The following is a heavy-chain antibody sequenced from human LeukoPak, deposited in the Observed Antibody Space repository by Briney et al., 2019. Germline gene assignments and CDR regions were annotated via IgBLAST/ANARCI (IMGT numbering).Heavy chain of an antibody. D-gene: IGHD3-10*02. CDR3: AKFFTGEYVRAFDI. Sequence: GGSLRLSCAASGFTFSSYEMNWVRQAPGKGLEWVSYISSSTSTIYYADSVKGRFTISRDNAKNSLYLQMNSLRAEDTAVYYCAKFFTGEYVRAFDIWGQGTMVTVSS. CDR1: GFTFSSYE. J-gene: IGHJ3*02. CDR2: ISSSTSTI. V-gene: IGHV3-48*03.